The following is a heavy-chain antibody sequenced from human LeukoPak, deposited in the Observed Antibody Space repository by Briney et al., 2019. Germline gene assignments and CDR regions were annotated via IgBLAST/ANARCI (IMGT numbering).Heavy chain of an antibody. CDR2: ISNYNTYI. Sequence: GGSLRLSCAASGFTFTDYSMNWVRQAPVKVLEWVASISNYNTYIYHAASVKGRFTISRDNAKNSVYLQMNSLRAEDTAVYYSARDPGLQRAYIVDYWGQGTLVTVSS. CDR1: GFTFTDYS. D-gene: IGHD1-1*01. V-gene: IGHV3-21*01. CDR3: ARDPGLQRAYIVDY. J-gene: IGHJ4*02.